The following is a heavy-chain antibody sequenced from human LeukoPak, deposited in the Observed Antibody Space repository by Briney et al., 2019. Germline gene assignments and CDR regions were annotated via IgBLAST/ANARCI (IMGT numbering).Heavy chain of an antibody. V-gene: IGHV1-46*01. CDR2: INPSGGST. Sequence: GASVKVSCKASGYTFTSYYMHWVRQAPGQGLEWMGIINPSGGSTSYAQKFQGRVTMTRDTSTSTVYMELSSLRSEDTAVYYCAREGRVRGVIQPQSFDYWGQGTLVTASS. J-gene: IGHJ4*02. D-gene: IGHD3-10*01. CDR3: AREGRVRGVIQPQSFDY. CDR1: GYTFTSYY.